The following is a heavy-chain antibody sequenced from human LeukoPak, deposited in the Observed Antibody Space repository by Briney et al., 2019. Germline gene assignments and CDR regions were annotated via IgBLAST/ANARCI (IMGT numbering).Heavy chain of an antibody. D-gene: IGHD2-2*01. CDR2: IRYDGSNK. CDR1: GYTFSSYG. V-gene: IGHV3-30*02. Sequence: GGSLRLSCAASGYTFSSYGMHWVRQAPGKGLEWVAFIRYDGSNKYYADSVKGRFTISRDNSKNTLYLQMNSLRAEDTAVYYCAREDSLGYCSSTSCYPYYYYYMDVWGKGTTVTVSS. J-gene: IGHJ6*03. CDR3: AREDSLGYCSSTSCYPYYYYYMDV.